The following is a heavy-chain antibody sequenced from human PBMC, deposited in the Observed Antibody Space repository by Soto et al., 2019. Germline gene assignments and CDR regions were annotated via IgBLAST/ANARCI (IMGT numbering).Heavy chain of an antibody. CDR3: AHRVLRTVFGLVTTTAIYFDF. Sequence: QITLNESGPTPVKPRQTLTLTCTFSGFSLTTSGVGVGWIRQSPGKAPEWLALIYWDDDKRYSPSLKSRLTINKDTSKYQVVLTMADLDPADTATYYCAHRVLRTVFGLVTTTAIYFDFWGQGTPVAVSS. D-gene: IGHD3-3*01. J-gene: IGHJ4*02. CDR1: GFSLTTSGVG. V-gene: IGHV2-5*02. CDR2: IYWDDDK.